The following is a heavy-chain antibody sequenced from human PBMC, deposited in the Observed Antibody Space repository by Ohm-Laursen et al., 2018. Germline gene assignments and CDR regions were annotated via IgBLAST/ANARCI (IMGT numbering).Heavy chain of an antibody. Sequence: SLRLSCAASGFTFSNYWMHWVRQAPGRGLVWVSRINGDGTITNYADSVKGRFTITRDNAKNTVNLEMSSLRVEDTALYYCVGGYITVFHYWGQGTLLSVSS. CDR3: VGGYITVFHY. V-gene: IGHV3-74*01. CDR2: INGDGTIT. J-gene: IGHJ4*02. D-gene: IGHD5-12*01. CDR1: GFTFSNYW.